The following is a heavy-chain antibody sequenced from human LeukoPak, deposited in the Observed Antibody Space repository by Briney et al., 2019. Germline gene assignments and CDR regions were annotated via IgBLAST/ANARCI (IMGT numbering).Heavy chain of an antibody. Sequence: ASVKVSCKASGYTFTSYYMHWVRQAPGQGLEWMGLINPTGGSTGYAQKFQGRVTMTRDMSTSTDYMELSSLRSEDTAIYYCARGRGEYQLLDWFDPWGQGTLVTVSS. J-gene: IGHJ5*02. D-gene: IGHD2-2*01. CDR2: INPTGGST. CDR3: ARGRGEYQLLDWFDP. CDR1: GYTFTSYY. V-gene: IGHV1-46*01.